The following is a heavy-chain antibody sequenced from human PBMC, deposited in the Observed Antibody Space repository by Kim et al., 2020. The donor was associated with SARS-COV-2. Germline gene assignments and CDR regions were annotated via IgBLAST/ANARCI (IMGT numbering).Heavy chain of an antibody. CDR3: ARGLQKYSSSWVHYYYYGMDV. CDR2: INHSGST. D-gene: IGHD6-13*01. Sequence: SETLSLTCAVYGGSFSGYYWSWIRQPPGKGLEWIGEINHSGSTNYNPSLKSRVTISVDTSKNQFSLKLSSVTAADTAVYYCARGLQKYSSSWVHYYYYGMDVWGQGTTVTVSS. V-gene: IGHV4-34*01. CDR1: GGSFSGYY. J-gene: IGHJ6*02.